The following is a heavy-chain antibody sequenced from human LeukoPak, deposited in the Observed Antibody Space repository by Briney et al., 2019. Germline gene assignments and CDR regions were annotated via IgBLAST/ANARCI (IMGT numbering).Heavy chain of an antibody. CDR1: GYTFTGYY. V-gene: IGHV1-2*02. J-gene: IGHJ4*02. CDR3: ARDPHLYYYDSSGYYPLGY. Sequence: ASVKVSCKASGYTFTGYYMHWVRQAPGQGLEWMGWINPNSGGTNYAQKFQGRVTMTRDTSISTAYMELSRLRSDDTAVYCCARDPHLYYYDSSGYYPLGYWGQGTLVTVSS. CDR2: INPNSGGT. D-gene: IGHD3-22*01.